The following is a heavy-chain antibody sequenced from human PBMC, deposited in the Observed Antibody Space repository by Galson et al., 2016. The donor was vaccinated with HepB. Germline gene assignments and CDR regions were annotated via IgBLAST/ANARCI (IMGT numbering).Heavy chain of an antibody. D-gene: IGHD6-19*01. CDR2: ISAGGGSE. CDR1: ELSIISSA. CDR3: ARCSGYSSGWCNSFDP. Sequence: LRLSCAVSELSIISSAMSWVRQAPGKGLEWVSSISAGGGSEYTDSVKGRFTTSRDISKNTLYLQMSSLRAEDTAVYYCARCSGYSSGWCNSFDPWGQGTLVIVSS. J-gene: IGHJ5*02. V-gene: IGHV3-23*01.